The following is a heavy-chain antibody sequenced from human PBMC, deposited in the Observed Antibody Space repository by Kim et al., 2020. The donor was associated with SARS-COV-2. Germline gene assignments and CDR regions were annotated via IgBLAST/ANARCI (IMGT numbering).Heavy chain of an antibody. CDR1: GYSFTSYW. CDR2: IYPGDSDT. CDR3: ARHARHYGEVDYYGMDV. V-gene: IGHV5-51*01. J-gene: IGHJ6*02. D-gene: IGHD4-17*01. Sequence: GESLKISCKGSGYSFTSYWIGWVRQMPGKGLEWMGIIYPGDSDTRYSPSFQGQVTISADKSISTAYLQWSSLKASDTAMYYCARHARHYGEVDYYGMDVWGQGTTVTVSS.